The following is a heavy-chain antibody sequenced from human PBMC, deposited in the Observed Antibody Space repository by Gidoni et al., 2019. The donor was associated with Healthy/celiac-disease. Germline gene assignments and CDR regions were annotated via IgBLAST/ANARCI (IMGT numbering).Heavy chain of an antibody. J-gene: IGHJ6*02. CDR3: AGYSSGFDYYYGMDV. Sequence: QVQLQESGPGLVKPSGTLSLTCAVPGGSISSSNWWSWVRQPPGKGLEWIGEIYHSGSTNYNPSLKSRVTISVDKSKNQFSLKLSSVTAADTAVYYCAGYSSGFDYYYGMDVWGQGTTVTVSS. CDR2: IYHSGST. V-gene: IGHV4-4*02. CDR1: GGSISSSNW. D-gene: IGHD6-19*01.